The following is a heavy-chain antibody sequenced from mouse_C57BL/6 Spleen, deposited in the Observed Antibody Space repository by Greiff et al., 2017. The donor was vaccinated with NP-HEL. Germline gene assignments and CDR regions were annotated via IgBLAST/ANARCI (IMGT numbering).Heavy chain of an antibody. Sequence: VQLQQPGAELVKPGASVKMSCKASGYTFTSYCITWVKQRPGQGLEWIGDIYPGSGSTNYNEKFKSKATLTVDTSSSTAYMQLSSLTSEDSAVYYCARGYYGSSSYAMDYWGQGTSVTVSS. J-gene: IGHJ4*01. D-gene: IGHD1-1*01. CDR1: GYTFTSYC. CDR2: IYPGSGST. V-gene: IGHV1-55*01. CDR3: ARGYYGSSSYAMDY.